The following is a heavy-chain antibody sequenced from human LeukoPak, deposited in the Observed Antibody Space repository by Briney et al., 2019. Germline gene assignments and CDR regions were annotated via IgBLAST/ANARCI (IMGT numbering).Heavy chain of an antibody. J-gene: IGHJ6*02. Sequence: PGGSLRLSCAASGFTVSSNYMSWIRQAPGKGLEWVSVIYSGGSTYYADSVKGRFTISRDNSKNTLYLQMNSLRAEDTAVYYCAKGYYYDSSGYSSYGMDVWGQGTTVTVSS. V-gene: IGHV3-66*01. D-gene: IGHD3-22*01. CDR3: AKGYYYDSSGYSSYGMDV. CDR1: GFTVSSNY. CDR2: IYSGGST.